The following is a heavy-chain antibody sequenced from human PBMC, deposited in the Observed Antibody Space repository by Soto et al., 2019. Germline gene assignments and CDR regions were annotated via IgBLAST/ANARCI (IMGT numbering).Heavy chain of an antibody. CDR2: IIPIFGTA. CDR1: GVTFSSYA. J-gene: IGHJ6*02. D-gene: IGHD3-9*01. V-gene: IGHV1-69*01. CDR3: ARDRTSRGRYFAWLGPMDV. Sequence: QVQLVQSGAEVKKPGSSGKVSCKASGVTFSSYAISWGRQAPGQGLEWMGGIIPIFGTANYAQKFQGRFTITADESTSTAYMELSRLRSEDTAVYSCARDRTSRGRYFAWLGPMDVWGQGTKVTVSS.